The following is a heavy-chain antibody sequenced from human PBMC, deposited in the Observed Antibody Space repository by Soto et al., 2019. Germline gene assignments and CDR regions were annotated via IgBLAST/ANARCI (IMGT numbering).Heavy chain of an antibody. J-gene: IGHJ3*02. CDR1: GYTFTSYD. V-gene: IGHV1-8*01. D-gene: IGHD1-26*01. CDR3: ARERSSGAFDI. CDR2: MNPNSGNT. Sequence: QVQLVQSGAEVKKPGASVKVSCKTSGYTFTSYDINWVRQATGQGLEWMGWMNPNSGNTAYAQKFQGRVTMTRNTSRSTAYLELSSLRAEDTAVYYCARERSSGAFDIWGQGTMVTVSS.